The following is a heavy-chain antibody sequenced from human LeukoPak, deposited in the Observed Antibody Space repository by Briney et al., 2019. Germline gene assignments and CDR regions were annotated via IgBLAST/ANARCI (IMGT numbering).Heavy chain of an antibody. CDR2: IVGSGGST. V-gene: IGHV3-23*01. CDR3: AKDSLSGDGKWEVDY. J-gene: IGHJ4*02. D-gene: IGHD7-27*01. Sequence: GGSLRLSCAASGFTFSSYAMSWVRQAPGKGLEWVSGIVGSGGSTYYADSVKGRFTISRDNSKNTLYLQMSSLRAEDTAVHYCAKDSLSGDGKWEVDYWGQGTLVTVS. CDR1: GFTFSSYA.